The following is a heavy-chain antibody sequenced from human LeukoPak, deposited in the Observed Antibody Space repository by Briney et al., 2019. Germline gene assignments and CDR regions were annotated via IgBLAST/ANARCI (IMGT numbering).Heavy chain of an antibody. CDR3: AKDDGVYNPLDY. CDR2: IYYSGST. J-gene: IGHJ4*02. CDR1: GGSISTYY. V-gene: IGHV4-59*12. D-gene: IGHD1-1*01. Sequence: SETLSLTCTVSGGSISTYYWSWIRQPPGKGLEWIGYIYYSGSTNYSPSLKSRVTISVDTSKNQFSLKLSSVTAADTAVYYCAKDDGVYNPLDYWGQGTLVTVSS.